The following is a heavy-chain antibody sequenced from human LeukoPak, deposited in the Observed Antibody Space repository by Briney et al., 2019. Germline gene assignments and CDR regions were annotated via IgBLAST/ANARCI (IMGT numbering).Heavy chain of an antibody. CDR1: GGSFSGYY. D-gene: IGHD3-3*01. CDR2: IYYSGST. CDR3: ARSPITIFGVVIGASNWFDP. J-gene: IGHJ5*02. V-gene: IGHV4-31*11. Sequence: TLSLTCAVYGGSFSGYYWSWIRQHPGKGLEWIGYIYYSGSTYYNPSLKSRVTISVDTSKNQFSLKLSSVTAADTAVYYCARSPITIFGVVIGASNWFDPWGQGTLVTVSS.